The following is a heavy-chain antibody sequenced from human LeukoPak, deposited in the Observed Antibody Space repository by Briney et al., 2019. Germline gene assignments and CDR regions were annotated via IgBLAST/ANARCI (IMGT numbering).Heavy chain of an antibody. V-gene: IGHV1-8*03. CDR3: AGEQNYGDYYWFDP. J-gene: IGHJ5*02. CDR1: GYTFTSYD. Sequence: ASVKVSCKASGYTFTSYDINWVRQATGQGLEWMGWMNPNSGNTGYAQKFQGRVTITRNTSISTAYMELSSLRSEDTAVYYCAGEQNYGDYYWFDPWGQGTLVTVSS. D-gene: IGHD4-17*01. CDR2: MNPNSGNT.